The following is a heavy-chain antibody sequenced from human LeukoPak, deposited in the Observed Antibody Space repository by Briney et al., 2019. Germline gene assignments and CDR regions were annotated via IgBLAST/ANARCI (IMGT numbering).Heavy chain of an antibody. Sequence: PSETLSLTCTVSGGSISSSSYYWGWIRQPPGKGLEWIGSIYYSGSTYYNPSLKSRVTISVDTSKNQFSLKLSSVTAADTAVYYCARHGGIAARPGKYYFDYWGQGTLVTVSS. CDR2: IYYSGST. D-gene: IGHD6-6*01. CDR1: GGSISSSSYY. V-gene: IGHV4-39*01. CDR3: ARHGGIAARPGKYYFDY. J-gene: IGHJ4*02.